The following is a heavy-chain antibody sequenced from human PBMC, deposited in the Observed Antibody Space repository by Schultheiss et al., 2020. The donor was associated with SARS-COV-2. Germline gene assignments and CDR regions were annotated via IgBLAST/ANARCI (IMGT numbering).Heavy chain of an antibody. CDR2: ISSNGGST. CDR1: GFTFSNAW. J-gene: IGHJ4*02. CDR3: ARALIAVAGPFDY. D-gene: IGHD6-19*01. V-gene: IGHV3-64D*06. Sequence: GGSLRLSCAASGFTFSNAWMSWVRQAPGKGLEYVSAISSNGGSTYYADSVKGRFTISRDNSKNTLYLQMSSLRAEDTAVYYCARALIAVAGPFDYWGQGTLVTVSS.